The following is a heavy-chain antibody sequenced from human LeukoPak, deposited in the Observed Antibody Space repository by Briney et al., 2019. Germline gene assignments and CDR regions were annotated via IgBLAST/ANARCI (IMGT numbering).Heavy chain of an antibody. Sequence: GGSLRLSCAASGFTFSSYATSWVRQAPGEGLEWVSAISGSGGSTYYADSVKGRFTISRDNSKNTLYLQMNSLRAEDTAVYYCAKGRLRLGELYRWGQGTLVTVSS. CDR3: AKGRLRLGELYR. CDR1: GFTFSSYA. CDR2: ISGSGGST. V-gene: IGHV3-23*01. J-gene: IGHJ4*02. D-gene: IGHD3-16*01.